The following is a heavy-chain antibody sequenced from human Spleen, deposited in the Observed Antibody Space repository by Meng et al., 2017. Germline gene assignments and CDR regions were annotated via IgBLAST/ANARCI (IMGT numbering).Heavy chain of an antibody. D-gene: IGHD6-19*01. V-gene: IGHV3-30*03. Sequence: GESLKISCAASGFTFSHYGMHWVRQAPGKGLEWGAVISFDGSNKYYGDSVKGRFTISRDNAKNSLYLQMNSLRAEDTAVYYCARYSSGWYLDYWGQGTLVTVSS. CDR2: ISFDGSNK. CDR3: ARYSSGWYLDY. J-gene: IGHJ4*02. CDR1: GFTFSHYG.